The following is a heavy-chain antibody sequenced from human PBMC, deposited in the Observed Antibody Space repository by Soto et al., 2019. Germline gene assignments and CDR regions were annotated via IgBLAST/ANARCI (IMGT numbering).Heavy chain of an antibody. V-gene: IGHV4-34*01. D-gene: IGHD5-12*01. CDR1: GGSFSGYY. Sequence: SETLSLTCAVYGGSFSGYYWSWIRQPPGKGLEWIGEINHSGSTNYNPSLKSRVTISVDTSKNQFSLKLSSVTAADTAVYYCARRRYSGYDKTRFDPWVQGTHVTVSS. J-gene: IGHJ5*02. CDR2: INHSGST. CDR3: ARRRYSGYDKTRFDP.